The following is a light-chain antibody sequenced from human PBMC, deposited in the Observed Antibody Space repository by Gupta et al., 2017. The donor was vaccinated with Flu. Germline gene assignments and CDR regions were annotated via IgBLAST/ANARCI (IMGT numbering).Light chain of an antibody. V-gene: IGLV2-11*01. CDR1: SSDVGGYNY. J-gene: IGLJ3*02. Sequence: QSALTHARAVSGSPGQSVTISCTGTSSDVGGYNYVSWYQQHPGTAPKLMSYDVSKRPSGVPDRFSASKSGNTASLTISGLQAEDEAYEYCWSYEGSYMGVFGGGTKLTVL. CDR3: WSYEGSYMGV. CDR2: DVS.